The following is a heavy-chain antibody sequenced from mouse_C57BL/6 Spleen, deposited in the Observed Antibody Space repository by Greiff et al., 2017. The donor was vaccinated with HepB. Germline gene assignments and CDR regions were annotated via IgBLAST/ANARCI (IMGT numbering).Heavy chain of an antibody. J-gene: IGHJ2*01. Sequence: EVMLVESGPGMVKPSQSLSLTCTVTGYSITSGYDWHWIRHFPGNKLEWMGYISYSGSTNYNPSLKSRISITHDTSKNHFFLKLNSVTTEDTATYYCARGGDYGFDYWGQGTTLTVSS. D-gene: IGHD1-1*01. CDR3: ARGGDYGFDY. CDR1: GYSITSGYD. V-gene: IGHV3-1*01. CDR2: ISYSGST.